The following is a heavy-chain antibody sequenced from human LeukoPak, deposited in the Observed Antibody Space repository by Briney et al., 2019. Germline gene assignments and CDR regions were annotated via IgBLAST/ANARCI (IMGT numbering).Heavy chain of an antibody. CDR1: GYTFTSYD. CDR3: ARDLQEIPRPGRVDY. Sequence: ASVKVSCRASGYTFTSYDINWVRQATGQGLEWMGWINPNTGDTKYAQKFQARVSLTRDTSISTAYMELSSLSSDDTAIYYCARDLQEIPRPGRVDYWGQGTLVTVSS. V-gene: IGHV1-2*02. CDR2: INPNTGDT. J-gene: IGHJ4*02. D-gene: IGHD5-24*01.